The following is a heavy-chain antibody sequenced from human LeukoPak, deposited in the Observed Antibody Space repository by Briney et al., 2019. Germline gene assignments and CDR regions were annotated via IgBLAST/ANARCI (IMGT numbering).Heavy chain of an antibody. CDR3: ARAGDKWFGPNWFDP. J-gene: IGHJ5*02. D-gene: IGHD3-10*01. V-gene: IGHV1-69*04. CDR1: GGTFSSYA. Sequence: SVKVSCKASGGTFSSYAISWVRQAPGQGLEWMGRIIPILGIANYAQKFQGRVTITADKSTSTAYMELSSLGSEDTAVYYCARAGDKWFGPNWFDPWGQGTLVTVSS. CDR2: IIPILGIA.